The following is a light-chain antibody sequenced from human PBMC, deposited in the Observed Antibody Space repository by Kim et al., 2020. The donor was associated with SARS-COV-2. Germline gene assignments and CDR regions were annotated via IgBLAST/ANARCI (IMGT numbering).Light chain of an antibody. V-gene: IGKV1-5*03. J-gene: IGKJ1*01. CDR2: QAS. CDR3: QQYSSYPWT. Sequence: ASVGDRVTITCRASQSISSWLAWYQHKPGKAPKLLINQASNLQSGVPSTFSATESGTEFTLSINSLQPDDFATYYCQQYSSYPWTFGQGTKVDIK. CDR1: QSISSW.